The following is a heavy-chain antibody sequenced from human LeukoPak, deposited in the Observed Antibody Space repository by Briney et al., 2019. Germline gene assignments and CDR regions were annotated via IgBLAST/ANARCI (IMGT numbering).Heavy chain of an antibody. CDR1: GGTFSSYA. Sequence: SVKVSCKASGGTFSSYAISWVRQAPGQGLEWMGGIIPILGTANYAQKFQGRVTITADESTSTAYMELSSLRSEDTAVYYCASPGPGYSSSWSDYWGQGTLVTVSS. CDR3: ASPGPGYSSSWSDY. J-gene: IGHJ4*02. V-gene: IGHV1-69*13. CDR2: IIPILGTA. D-gene: IGHD6-13*01.